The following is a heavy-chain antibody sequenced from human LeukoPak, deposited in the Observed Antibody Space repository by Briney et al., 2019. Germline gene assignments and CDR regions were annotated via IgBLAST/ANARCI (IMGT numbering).Heavy chain of an antibody. D-gene: IGHD5/OR15-5a*01. CDR1: GYTFTSYY. Sequence: ASVKVSCKASGYTFTSYYMHWVRQAPGQGLEWMGMINPSGGSTSYAQKFQGRVTMTRDMSTSTVYMELSSLRSEDTAVYYCARGMSTIVFDYWGQGTLVTVSS. CDR3: ARGMSTIVFDY. V-gene: IGHV1-46*01. J-gene: IGHJ4*02. CDR2: INPSGGST.